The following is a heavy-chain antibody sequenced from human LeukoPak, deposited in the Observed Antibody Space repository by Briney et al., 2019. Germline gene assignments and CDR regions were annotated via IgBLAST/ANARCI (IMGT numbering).Heavy chain of an antibody. CDR2: ISYDGTNK. J-gene: IGHJ6*03. CDR3: ARVGNKLFQQSYYYYYMDV. D-gene: IGHD3-10*01. V-gene: IGHV3-30*01. Sequence: GGSLRLSCAASGFTFSSYAMHWVRQGPGKGLEWVAVISYDGTNKYYADSAKGRFTISRDNSENTLYLQMNSLRAEDTAVYYCARVGNKLFQQSYYYYYMDVWGKGTTVTVSS. CDR1: GFTFSSYA.